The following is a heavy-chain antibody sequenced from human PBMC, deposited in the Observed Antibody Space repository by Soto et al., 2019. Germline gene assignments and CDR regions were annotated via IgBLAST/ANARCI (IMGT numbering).Heavy chain of an antibody. J-gene: IGHJ4*02. V-gene: IGHV3-53*01. D-gene: IGHD4-4*01. CDR1: GLTVSRHY. CDR2: IYAAGST. CDR3: ARKAGPTQFYYDS. Sequence: PGGSLRLSCAASGLTVSRHYISWVRQAPGKGLEWVSVIYAAGSTYYADSVKGRFTISRDNYKNIVYLQMDSLRAEDTAVYYCARKAGPTQFYYDSWGQGIRVTVSS.